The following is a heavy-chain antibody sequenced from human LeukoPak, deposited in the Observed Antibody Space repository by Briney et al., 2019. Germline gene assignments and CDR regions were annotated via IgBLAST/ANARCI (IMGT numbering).Heavy chain of an antibody. CDR3: AGGSGRYFDY. J-gene: IGHJ4*02. CDR1: GGSISSYY. D-gene: IGHD1-26*01. V-gene: IGHV4-59*01. CDR2: IYNSGSI. Sequence: SETLSLTCTVSGGSISSYYWSWIRQPPGKGLEWIGYIYNSGSIIYNPSLKSRVTVSVDTSKNHLSLRLSSVTAADTAVYYCAGGSGRYFDYWGQGTLVTVSS.